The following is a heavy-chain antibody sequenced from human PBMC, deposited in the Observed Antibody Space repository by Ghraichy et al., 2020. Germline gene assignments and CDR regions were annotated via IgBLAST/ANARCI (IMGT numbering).Heavy chain of an antibody. V-gene: IGHV4-34*01. D-gene: IGHD6-13*01. CDR3: ARGWYPDY. CDR1: GGSFSGYY. CDR2: INHSGST. J-gene: IGHJ4*02. Sequence: SQTLSLTCAVYGGSFSGYYWCWIRQPPGKGLEWIGEINHSGSTNYNPSLKSRVTISVDTSKNQSSLKLSSVTAADTAVYCCARGWYPDYWGQGTLVTVPS.